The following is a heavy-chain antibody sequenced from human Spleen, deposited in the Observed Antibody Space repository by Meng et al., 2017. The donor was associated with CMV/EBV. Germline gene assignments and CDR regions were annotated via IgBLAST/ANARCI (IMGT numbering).Heavy chain of an antibody. CDR2: ISSTSSYI. D-gene: IGHD3-3*01. J-gene: IGHJ6*02. Sequence: GGSLRLSCAASGFTFSAFSMNWVRQAPGKGLEWVSSISSTSSYIYYADSLKGRFTISRDNSKNTLYLHISSLRVEDTAVYYCAGFGVTITNGLDVWGQGTTVTVSS. CDR3: AGFGVTITNGLDV. V-gene: IGHV3-21*01. CDR1: GFTFSAFS.